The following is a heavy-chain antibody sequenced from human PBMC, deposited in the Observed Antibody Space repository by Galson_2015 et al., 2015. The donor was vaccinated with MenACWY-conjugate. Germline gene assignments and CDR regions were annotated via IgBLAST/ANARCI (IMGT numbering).Heavy chain of an antibody. CDR2: IYYSGST. V-gene: IGHV4-59*01. CDR1: YY. D-gene: IGHD3-10*01. Sequence: YYWSWIRQPPGKGLEWLGYIYYSGSTNYNPSLKSRVTISVDTSKNQFSLKLSSVTAADTAVYYCARVSGSYYLYGMDVWGQGTTVTVSS. J-gene: IGHJ6*02. CDR3: ARVSGSYYLYGMDV.